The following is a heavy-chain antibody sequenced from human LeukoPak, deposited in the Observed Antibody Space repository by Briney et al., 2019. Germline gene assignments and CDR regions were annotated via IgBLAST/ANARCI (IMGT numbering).Heavy chain of an antibody. CDR3: ARGSDAYCSSTSCSYFDY. J-gene: IGHJ4*02. V-gene: IGHV4-34*01. D-gene: IGHD2-2*01. Sequence: PSETLSLTCAVYGGSFSGYYWSWIRQPPGKGLEWIGEINHSGSTNYNPSLKNRVTISVDTSKNQFSLNLSSVTAADTAVYYCARGSDAYCSSTSCSYFDYWGQGTLVTVSS. CDR1: GGSFSGYY. CDR2: INHSGST.